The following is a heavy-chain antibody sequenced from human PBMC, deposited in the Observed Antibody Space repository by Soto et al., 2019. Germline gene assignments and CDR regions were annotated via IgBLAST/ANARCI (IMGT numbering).Heavy chain of an antibody. D-gene: IGHD6-19*01. CDR2: ISYDGSNK. J-gene: IGHJ4*02. CDR1: GFTFSSYG. Sequence: QVQLVESGGGVVQPGRSLRLSCAASGFTFSSYGMHWVRQAPGKGLEWVAVISYDGSNKYYADSVKGRSTIPRDNPKNPLYLQMTSLRAEATAVYYCAKAGAVAGPFDYWGQGTLVTVSS. CDR3: AKAGAVAGPFDY. V-gene: IGHV3-30*18.